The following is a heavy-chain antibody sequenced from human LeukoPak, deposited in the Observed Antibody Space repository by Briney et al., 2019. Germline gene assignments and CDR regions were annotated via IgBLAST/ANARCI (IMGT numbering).Heavy chain of an antibody. CDR1: GYTFTSYY. D-gene: IGHD2-21*02. CDR3: ARGRRAYCGGDCYYY. Sequence: ASVKVSCKASGYTFTSYYMHWVRQAPGQGLEWMGIINPSGGSTSYAQKFQGRVTMTRNTSISTAYMELSSLRSEDTAVYYCARGRRAYCGGDCYYYWGQGTLVTVSS. V-gene: IGHV1-46*01. CDR2: INPSGGST. J-gene: IGHJ4*02.